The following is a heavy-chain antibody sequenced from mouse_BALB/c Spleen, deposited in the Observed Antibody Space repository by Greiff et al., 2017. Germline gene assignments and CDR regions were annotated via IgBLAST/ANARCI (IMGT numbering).Heavy chain of an antibody. CDR3: ARDILSYDGYEAY. Sequence: EVQLVESGGGLVQPGGSLRLSCATSGFTFSVFYMEWVRQPPGKRLEWIAASRNKANDYTTEYSASVKGRFTISRDNSQSILYLQMNTLRAEDSATYYCARDILSYDGYEAYWGQGTLVTVSA. CDR1: GFTFSVFY. J-gene: IGHJ3*01. CDR2: SRNKANDYTT. D-gene: IGHD1-2*01. V-gene: IGHV7-1*02.